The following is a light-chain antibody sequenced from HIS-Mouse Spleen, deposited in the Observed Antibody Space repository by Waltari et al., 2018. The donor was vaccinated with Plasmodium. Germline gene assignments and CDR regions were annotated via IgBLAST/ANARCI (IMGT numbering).Light chain of an antibody. J-gene: IGLJ3*02. CDR2: YSSDSDK. CDR1: SDINVGSYN. V-gene: IGLV5-37*01. CDR3: MIWPSNASGV. Sequence: QPVLTQPPSSSASPGESARLTCTLPSDINVGSYNISWYQHTPGSPPRYLLYYSSDSDKGQGSGVPSRFSGSKDASANTGILLISGLQSEDEADYYCMIWPSNASGVFGGGTKLTVL.